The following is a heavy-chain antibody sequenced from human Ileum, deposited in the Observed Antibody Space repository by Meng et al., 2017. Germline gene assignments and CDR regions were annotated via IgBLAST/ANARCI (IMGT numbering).Heavy chain of an antibody. CDR2: IPADGSRK. CDR1: GLSFTTYA. J-gene: IGHJ3*02. CDR3: ARENYCYISGHYSLGVLDI. D-gene: IGHD3-22*01. Sequence: RRSLCLSCAPSGLSFTTYAVQWVRQAPGNGLEWVAVIPADGSRKYYADSVRGRFTISRDNSKNTLYLQMNSLRPEDTALYYCARENYCYISGHYSLGVLDIWGQGTMVTVSS. V-gene: IGHV3-30*04.